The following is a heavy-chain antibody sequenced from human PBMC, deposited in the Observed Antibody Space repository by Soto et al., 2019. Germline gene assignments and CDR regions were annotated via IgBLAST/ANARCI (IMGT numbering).Heavy chain of an antibody. CDR2: IYYSGST. Sequence: QLQLQESGPGLVKPSETLSLTCTVSGGSISSSSYYWGWIRQPPGKGLEWIGSIYYSGSTYYNPSLKSRVTISVDTSKIQFSLKLSSVTAADTAVYYCARHGAVAGFYGYWGQGTLVTVSS. CDR3: ARHGAVAGFYGY. V-gene: IGHV4-39*01. J-gene: IGHJ4*02. D-gene: IGHD6-19*01. CDR1: GGSISSSSYY.